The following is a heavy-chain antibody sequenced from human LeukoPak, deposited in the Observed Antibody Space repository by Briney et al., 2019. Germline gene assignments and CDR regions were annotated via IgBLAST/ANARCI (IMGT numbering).Heavy chain of an antibody. CDR2: IYSGGST. V-gene: IGHV3-53*01. D-gene: IGHD5-18*01. CDR3: ARLGRYSYSYMDV. J-gene: IGHJ6*03. Sequence: GGSLRLSCAASGFTVSSNYMSWVRQAPGKGLEWVSVIYSGGSTYYADSVKGRFTISRDNSKNTLYLQMNGLRAEDTAVYYCARLGRYSYSYMDVWGKGTTVTVSS. CDR1: GFTVSSNY.